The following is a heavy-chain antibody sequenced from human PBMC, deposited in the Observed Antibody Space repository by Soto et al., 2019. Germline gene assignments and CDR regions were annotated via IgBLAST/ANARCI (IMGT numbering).Heavy chain of an antibody. CDR2: ISSRSDI. J-gene: IGHJ6*02. V-gene: IGHV3-21*01. CDR3: AREYTAWPLAYGLDV. Sequence: GGSLRLSCVGSGFTFSTYSINWVRQAPGKGLEWVSSISSRSDIYYADSVKGRFTISRDNAKNSVSLQVNSLRAEDTAVYYCAREYTAWPLAYGLDVWGQGTTVTVSS. D-gene: IGHD2-2*02. CDR1: GFTFSTYS.